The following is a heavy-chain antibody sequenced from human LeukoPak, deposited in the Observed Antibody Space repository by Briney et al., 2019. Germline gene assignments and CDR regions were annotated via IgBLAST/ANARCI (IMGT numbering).Heavy chain of an antibody. CDR2: IIPILGIA. CDR3: ARDPHRLYDFWSGYFDY. J-gene: IGHJ4*02. V-gene: IGHV1-69*04. CDR1: GGTFSSYA. Sequence: ASVKVSCKASGGTFSSYAISWVRQAPGQGLEWMGRIIPILGIANYAQKFQGRVTITADKSTSTAYMELSSLRSEDTAVYCCARDPHRLYDFWSGYFDYWGQGTLVTVSS. D-gene: IGHD3-3*01.